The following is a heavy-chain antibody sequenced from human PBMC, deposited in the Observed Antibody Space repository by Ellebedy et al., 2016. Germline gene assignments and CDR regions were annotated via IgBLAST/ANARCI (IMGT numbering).Heavy chain of an antibody. D-gene: IGHD6-19*01. CDR3: ARLRAVASMKGSYWYFGL. J-gene: IGHJ2*01. CDR1: GDSITRTSYY. CDR2: ISYSGST. Sequence: SETLSLTCTVSGDSITRTSYYWGWIRQPPGKGLEWIGTISYSGSTYYNPSRKSRVSISLDRSKNQFSLRLNSVTAADTAVYYCARLRAVASMKGSYWYFGLWGRGTLVTVSS. V-gene: IGHV4-39*01.